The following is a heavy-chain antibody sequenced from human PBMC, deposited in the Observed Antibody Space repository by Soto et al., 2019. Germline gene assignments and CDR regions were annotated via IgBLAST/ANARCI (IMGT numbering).Heavy chain of an antibody. V-gene: IGHV3-11*01. J-gene: IGHJ4*02. CDR3: ARIWGGGGYALIY. CDR1: GFTFSDFY. D-gene: IGHD2-8*01. Sequence: QVQLVESGGGLVKPGGSLRLSCAASGFTFSDFYMSWIRQAPGKGLEWISYISSSGTATYYTDSVKGRFTISRDNANNSLYPQMNTLGDGDTAVYYCARIWGGGGYALIYWGQGTLVTVSS. CDR2: ISSSGTAT.